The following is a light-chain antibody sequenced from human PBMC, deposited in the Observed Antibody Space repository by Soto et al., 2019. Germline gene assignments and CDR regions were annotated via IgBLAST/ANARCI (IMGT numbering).Light chain of an antibody. CDR3: QSYDSNLSVV. CDR2: VNN. J-gene: IGLJ2*01. Sequence: QPVPTQPPSVSGAPGQRVTISCTGSSSNIGAGYDVHWYQQLPGTAPKLLIYVNNNRPSGVPDRFSGSKSGTSASLAITGLQAEDEADYYCQSYDSNLSVVFGGGTKVTVL. V-gene: IGLV1-40*01. CDR1: SSNIGAGYD.